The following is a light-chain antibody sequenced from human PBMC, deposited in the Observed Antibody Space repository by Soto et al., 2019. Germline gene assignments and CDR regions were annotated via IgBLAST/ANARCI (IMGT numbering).Light chain of an antibody. CDR2: EVR. J-gene: IGLJ1*01. CDR1: SSDVGEYNY. V-gene: IGLV2-14*01. CDR3: SSYTSTSTLYV. Sequence: QSVLTQPASVSGSLGQSITISCTGTSSDVGEYNYVSWYQQHPGIAPKLMIYEVRNRPSGVSNRFSGSKSGNTASLTISGLQAEDEADYYCSSYTSTSTLYVFGTGTKLTVL.